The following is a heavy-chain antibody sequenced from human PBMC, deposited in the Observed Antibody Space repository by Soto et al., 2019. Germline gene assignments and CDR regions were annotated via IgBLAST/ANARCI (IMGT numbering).Heavy chain of an antibody. D-gene: IGHD5-18*01. J-gene: IGHJ4*02. CDR1: GYTFTSYG. CDR2: ISTYNGNT. V-gene: IGHV1-18*04. CDR3: ARDPPGRYSYGQGLDY. Sequence: HVQLVQSGAEVKKPGASVKVSCKASGYTFTSYGISWVRQAPGQGLEWMGWISTYNGNTNYAQKLQGRVTMTTDTATSTAYMEVRSLRSDDTAVYYCARDPPGRYSYGQGLDYWGQGTLVTVSS.